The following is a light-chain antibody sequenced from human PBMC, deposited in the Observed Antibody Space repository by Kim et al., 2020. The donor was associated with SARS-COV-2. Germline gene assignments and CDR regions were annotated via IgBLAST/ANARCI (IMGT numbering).Light chain of an antibody. CDR3: QQSYNIPYT. CDR1: QGNSGN. J-gene: IGKJ2*01. V-gene: IGKV1-39*01. CDR2: DAS. Sequence: ASVGDRVTMNGRESQGNSGNVNWYQQKSGKAPKLLIYDASSLQSGVPSRFSGSGSGTDFNLTISSLQPEDFATYYCQQSYNIPYTFGQGTKLEI.